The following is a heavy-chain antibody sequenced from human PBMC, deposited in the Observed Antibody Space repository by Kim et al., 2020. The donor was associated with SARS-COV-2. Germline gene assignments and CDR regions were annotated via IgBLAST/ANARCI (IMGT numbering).Heavy chain of an antibody. V-gene: IGHV1-24*01. CDR2: FDPENGKV. D-gene: IGHD3-3*01. J-gene: IGHJ4*02. Sequence: ASVKVSCKVSGYRLTQLSMQWVRQAPGKGLEWMGGFDPENGKVIHAQKFQGRVTMTEDTSTDTAYIELHSLRSEDTAVYYCTTDNYDLMSAYYYWGQGTL. CDR1: GYRLTQLS. CDR3: TTDNYDLMSAYYY.